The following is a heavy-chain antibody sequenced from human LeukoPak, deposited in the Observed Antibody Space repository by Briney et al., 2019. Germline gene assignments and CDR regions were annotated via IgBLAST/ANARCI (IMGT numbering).Heavy chain of an antibody. CDR1: GYTFTSYY. D-gene: IGHD6-6*01. CDR2: INPSGGST. V-gene: IGHV1-46*01. J-gene: IGHJ4*02. CDR3: ARVFEELYSSSSRGFDY. Sequence: GASVKVSCKASGYTFTSYYMHWVRQAPGQGLEWMGIINPSGGSTSYAQKFQGRVTMTRDMSTSTAYMELSRLRSDDTAVYYCARVFEELYSSSSRGFDYWGQGTLVTVSS.